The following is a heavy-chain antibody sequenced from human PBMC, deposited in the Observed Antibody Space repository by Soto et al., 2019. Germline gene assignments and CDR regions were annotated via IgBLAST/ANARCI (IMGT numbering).Heavy chain of an antibody. D-gene: IGHD2-8*01. CDR3: AKDRPSTYGVSDYYYMDV. CDR1: GFTFSSYA. CDR2: ISGSGGST. J-gene: IGHJ6*03. Sequence: TGGSPRLSCAASGFTFSSYAMSWVRQAPGKGLEWVSAISGSGGSTYYADSVKGRFTISRDNSKNTLYLQMNSLRAEDTAVYYCAKDRPSTYGVSDYYYMDVWGKGTTVTVSS. V-gene: IGHV3-23*01.